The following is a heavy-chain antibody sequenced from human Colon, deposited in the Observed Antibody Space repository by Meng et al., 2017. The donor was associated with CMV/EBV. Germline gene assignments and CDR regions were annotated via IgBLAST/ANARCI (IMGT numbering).Heavy chain of an antibody. Sequence: GESLKISCAASGFIFSYDTMHWVRQPPGKGLEWVALISYDGSAEQYADSVKGRFTASRDDSKNTLYLQMNSLKTEDTAVYYCARDGHGGEFHGFDIWGQGTMVTVSS. J-gene: IGHJ3*02. CDR2: ISYDGSAE. CDR3: ARDGHGGEFHGFDI. V-gene: IGHV3-30-3*01. CDR1: GFIFSYDT. D-gene: IGHD3-10*01.